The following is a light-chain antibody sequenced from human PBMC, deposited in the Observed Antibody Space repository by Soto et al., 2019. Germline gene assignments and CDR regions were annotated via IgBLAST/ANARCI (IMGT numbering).Light chain of an antibody. V-gene: IGKV1-9*01. Sequence: DIQLTQSPSFLSASVGDTVTITCRASQGMSTYLAWYQQKPGKVPKLLIRSASTLQSGVPPRFSGGGSGKEVTLTIRTLQPDDSGIYYCQQLNGYQLAFGGGTNVEIK. CDR3: QQLNGYQLA. CDR2: SAS. J-gene: IGKJ4*01. CDR1: QGMSTY.